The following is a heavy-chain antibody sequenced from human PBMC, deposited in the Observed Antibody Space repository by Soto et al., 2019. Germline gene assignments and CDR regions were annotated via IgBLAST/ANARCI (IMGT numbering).Heavy chain of an antibody. V-gene: IGHV1-18*01. CDR2: ISAYNGNT. Sequence: QVQLVQSGAEVKKPGASVKVSCKASGYTFTSYGISWVRQAPGQGLEWMGWISAYNGNTNYAQKLQGRATMTTDTSTSTAYMELRSLRSDATAVYYCASYIAAAAHYYYGMDVWGQGTTVTVSS. CDR3: ASYIAAAAHYYYGMDV. J-gene: IGHJ6*02. D-gene: IGHD6-13*01. CDR1: GYTFTSYG.